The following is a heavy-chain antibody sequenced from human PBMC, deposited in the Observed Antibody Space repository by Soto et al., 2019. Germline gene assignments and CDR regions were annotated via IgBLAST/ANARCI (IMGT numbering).Heavy chain of an antibody. D-gene: IGHD3-16*01. Sequence: ASVKVSCKASGYTFTSYYMHWVRQAPGQGLEWMGIINPSGGSTSYAQKFQGRVTMTRDTSTSTVYMELSSLRSEDTAVYYCAREEPPSMIMFGGFDYWGQGTLVTVSS. CDR3: AREEPPSMIMFGGFDY. J-gene: IGHJ4*02. CDR2: INPSGGST. V-gene: IGHV1-46*01. CDR1: GYTFTSYY.